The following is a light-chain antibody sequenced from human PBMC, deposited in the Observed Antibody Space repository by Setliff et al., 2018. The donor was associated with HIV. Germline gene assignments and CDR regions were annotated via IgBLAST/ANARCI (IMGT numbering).Light chain of an antibody. CDR1: SSDVGGYNY. V-gene: IGLV2-14*01. CDR3: SSYTSSSTPCV. CDR2: EVS. J-gene: IGLJ2*01. Sequence: SALAQPASVSGSPGQSITISCTGTSSDVGGYNYVSWYQQHPGKAPKLMIYEVSNRPSGVSNRFSGSKSGNTASPTISGLQAEDEADYYCSSYTSSSTPCVFGGGTKVTVL.